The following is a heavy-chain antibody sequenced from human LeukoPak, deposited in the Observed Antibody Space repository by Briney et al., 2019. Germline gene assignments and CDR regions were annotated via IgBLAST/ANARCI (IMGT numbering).Heavy chain of an antibody. J-gene: IGHJ4*02. Sequence: PSETLSLTCAVYGGSFSGYYWSWIRQPPGKGLEWIGEINHSGSTNYNPSLKSRVTISVDTSKNQFSLKLSSVTAADTAVYYCAIGEGGAAAYWGQGTLVTVSS. CDR2: INHSGST. CDR1: GGSFSGYY. CDR3: AIGEGGAAAY. V-gene: IGHV4-34*01. D-gene: IGHD3-16*01.